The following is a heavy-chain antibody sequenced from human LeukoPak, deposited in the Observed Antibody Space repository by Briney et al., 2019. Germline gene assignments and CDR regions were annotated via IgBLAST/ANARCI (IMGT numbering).Heavy chain of an antibody. CDR2: INPSGGST. D-gene: IGHD6-6*01. CDR1: GYTFTSYY. V-gene: IGHV1-46*01. CDR3: ARLDEYSSSSRYYGMDV. J-gene: IGHJ6*02. Sequence: ASVKVSCKASGYTFTSYYMHWVRQAPGQGLEWMGIINPSGGSTSYAQKFQGRVTMTRDTSTSTVYMELSSLRSEDTAVYYCARLDEYSSSSRYYGMDVWGQGTTVTVSS.